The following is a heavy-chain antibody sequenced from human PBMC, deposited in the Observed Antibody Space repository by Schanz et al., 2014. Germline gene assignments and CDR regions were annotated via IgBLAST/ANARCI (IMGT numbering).Heavy chain of an antibody. CDR3: ARDRGYCSGGSCLTFDY. D-gene: IGHD2-15*01. J-gene: IGHJ4*02. V-gene: IGHV3-33*08. Sequence: EQLLQSGGGLVQPGGSLRLSCAASGFTFGSYGMSWVRQGPGKGLEWVAVIWSDGSGKYYADSVKGRFTISRDSPKNTLYLQMNSLRAEDTALYYCARDRGYCSGGSCLTFDYWGQGTLVTVSS. CDR2: IWSDGSGK. CDR1: GFTFGSYG.